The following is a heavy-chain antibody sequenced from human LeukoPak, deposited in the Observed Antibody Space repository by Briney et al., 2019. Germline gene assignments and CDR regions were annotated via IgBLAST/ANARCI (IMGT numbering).Heavy chain of an antibody. V-gene: IGHV3-74*01. CDR1: GFTFSGYW. J-gene: IGHJ4*02. D-gene: IGHD2-15*01. CDR2: INRDGSTT. CDR3: ASEASYSGDS. Sequence: GGSLRLSCAASGFTFSGYWIHWVRQAPGKGLVWVSRINRDGSTTGYADSVKGRFTISRDNAKNTLYLQMNSLRVEGTAVYYCASEASYSGDSWGQGTLVTVSS.